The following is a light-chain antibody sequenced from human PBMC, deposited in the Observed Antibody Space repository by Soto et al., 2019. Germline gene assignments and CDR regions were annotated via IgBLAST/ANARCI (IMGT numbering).Light chain of an antibody. CDR3: QQYTGPPTT. CDR1: QSVSGN. CDR2: GAS. V-gene: IGKV3-15*01. Sequence: DIVMTQSPATLSVSPGERVIPSCRASQSVSGNLAWYQQKPGQAPRLLIYGASARATGVPARFSGSGSGTDFTLTITRLEPEDSAVYFCQQYTGPPTTFGQGTRLQIK. J-gene: IGKJ5*01.